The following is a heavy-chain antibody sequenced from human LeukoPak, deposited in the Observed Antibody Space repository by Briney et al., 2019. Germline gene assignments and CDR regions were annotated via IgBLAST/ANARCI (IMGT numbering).Heavy chain of an antibody. Sequence: GGSLRLSCAASGFSVSSNYMSWVRQAPGKGLEWVSVIYSSGYTNYADSVKGRFTISRDNSKNTLYLQMNSLRVEDTAVYYCARDDPYGDWGQGTLVTVSS. V-gene: IGHV3-53*01. J-gene: IGHJ4*02. CDR2: IYSSGYT. D-gene: IGHD4-17*01. CDR1: GFSVSSNY. CDR3: ARDDPYGD.